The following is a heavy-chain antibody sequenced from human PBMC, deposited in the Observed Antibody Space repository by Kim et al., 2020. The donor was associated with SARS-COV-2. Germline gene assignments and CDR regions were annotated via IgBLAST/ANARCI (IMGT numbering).Heavy chain of an antibody. Sequence: SETLSLTCTVSGGSISSYYWSWIRQPPGKGLEWIGYIYYSGSTNYNPSLKSRVTISVDTSKNQFSLKLSSVTAADTAVYYCARERESGSYISHFDYWGQGTLVTVSS. V-gene: IGHV4-59*01. CDR2: IYYSGST. J-gene: IGHJ4*02. CDR1: GGSISSYY. D-gene: IGHD1-26*01. CDR3: ARERESGSYISHFDY.